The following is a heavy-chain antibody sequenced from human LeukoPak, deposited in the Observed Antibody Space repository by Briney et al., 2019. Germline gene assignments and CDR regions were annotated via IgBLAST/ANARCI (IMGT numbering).Heavy chain of an antibody. J-gene: IGHJ3*02. CDR2: ISSSGSTI. D-gene: IGHD6-13*01. CDR3: AREKGSSWSHDAFDI. CDR1: GFTFSDYY. Sequence: GGSLRLSCAASGFTFSDYYMSWIRQAPGKGLEWVSYISSSGSTIYYADSVKGRFTISRDNAKNSLYLQMNSLRAEDTAVYYCAREKGSSWSHDAFDIWGQGTMVTVSS. V-gene: IGHV3-11*01.